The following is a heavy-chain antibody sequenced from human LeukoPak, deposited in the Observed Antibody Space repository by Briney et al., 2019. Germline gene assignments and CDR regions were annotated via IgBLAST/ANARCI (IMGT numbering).Heavy chain of an antibody. CDR2: ITGTSGRT. J-gene: IGHJ6*04. CDR1: GFTFSSYA. Sequence: GGSLRLSCAASGFTFSSYAMTWVRQAPGKGLEWLSLITGTSGRTYYAASVKGRFTISRDNAKNSLYLQMNSLRAEDTAVYYCAELGITMIGGVWGKGTTVTVSS. V-gene: IGHV3-23*01. CDR3: AELGITMIGGV. D-gene: IGHD3-10*02.